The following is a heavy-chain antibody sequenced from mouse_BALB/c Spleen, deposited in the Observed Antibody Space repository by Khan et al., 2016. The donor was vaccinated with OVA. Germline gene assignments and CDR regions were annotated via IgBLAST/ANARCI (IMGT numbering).Heavy chain of an antibody. V-gene: IGHV5-6*01. CDR1: GFTFSTYG. CDR2: VSTGGHYT. Sequence: EVQLVESGGDIVKPGGSLKLSCAASGFTFSTYGMSWVRQTPDKRLEWVATVSTGGHYTYYTDTVTGRFIISRDNAKNTLYLQMSSLRSEDTAMFYCTRLAYYYDSEGFAYWGQGTLVTVS. D-gene: IGHD1-1*01. CDR3: TRLAYYYDSEGFAY. J-gene: IGHJ3*01.